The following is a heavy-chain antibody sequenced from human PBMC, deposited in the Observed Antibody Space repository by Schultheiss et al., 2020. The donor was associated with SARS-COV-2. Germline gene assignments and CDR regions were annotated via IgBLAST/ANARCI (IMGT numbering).Heavy chain of an antibody. Sequence: SETLSLTCAVYGGSFSGYYWSWIRQPPGKGLEWIGEINHSGSTNYNPSLKSRVTISADTSKNQFSLRLSSVTAADTAVYYCARDPLHVDTAMAPHLDVWGQGTTVTVSS. V-gene: IGHV4-34*01. J-gene: IGHJ6*02. CDR1: GGSFSGYY. CDR3: ARDPLHVDTAMAPHLDV. CDR2: INHSGST. D-gene: IGHD5-18*01.